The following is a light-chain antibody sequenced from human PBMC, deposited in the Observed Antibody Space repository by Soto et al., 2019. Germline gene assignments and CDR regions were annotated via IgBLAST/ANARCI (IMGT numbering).Light chain of an antibody. Sequence: IVLTQSPGTLSLSPGETATPSCRASQSIGTYLAWYQHKPGQAPRLLIFDASNRATGIPARFSGSGSGTDFTLTISSLEPEDFAVYYCQQRSNWPRDFGGGTKV. J-gene: IGKJ4*01. CDR2: DAS. CDR3: QQRSNWPRD. CDR1: QSIGTY. V-gene: IGKV3-11*01.